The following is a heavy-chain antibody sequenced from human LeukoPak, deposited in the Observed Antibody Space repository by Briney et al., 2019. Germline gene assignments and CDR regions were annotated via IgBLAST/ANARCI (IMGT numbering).Heavy chain of an antibody. V-gene: IGHV1-2*02. D-gene: IGHD5-18*01. J-gene: IGHJ4*02. CDR2: INPNSGGT. CDR1: GYTFTGYY. CDR3: ARDNGGRYSYGLFDY. Sequence: ASVKVSCRASGYTFTGYYMHWVRQAPGQGLEWMGWINPNSGGTNYAQKFQGRVTMTRDTSISTAYMELSRLRSDDTAVYYCARDNGGRYSYGLFDYWGQGTLVTVSS.